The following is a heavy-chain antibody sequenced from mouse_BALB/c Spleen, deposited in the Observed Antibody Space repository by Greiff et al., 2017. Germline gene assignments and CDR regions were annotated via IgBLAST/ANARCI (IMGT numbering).Heavy chain of an antibody. J-gene: IGHJ3*01. CDR3: ARDSSGVFAY. Sequence: EVQLQESGGGLVKPGGSLKLSCAASGFAFSSYDMSWVRQTPEKRLEWVAYISSGGGSTYYPDTVKGRFTISRDNAKNTLYLEMSSLRSEDTAMYYCARDSSGVFAYWGQGTLVTVSA. V-gene: IGHV5-12-1*01. CDR2: ISSGGGST. CDR1: GFAFSSYD. D-gene: IGHD3-2*01.